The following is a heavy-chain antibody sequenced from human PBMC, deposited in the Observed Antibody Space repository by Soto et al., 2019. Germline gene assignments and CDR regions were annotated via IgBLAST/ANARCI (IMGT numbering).Heavy chain of an antibody. CDR3: AKDLPTASAAGWFGELLGYYFGMDV. CDR2: ISGSGGST. Sequence: PGGSLRLSCAASGFTFSSYAMSWVRQAPGKGLEWVSAISGSGGSTYYADSVKGRFTISRDNSKNTLYLQMNSLRAEDTAVYYCAKDLPTASAAGWFGELLGYYFGMDVWGQGATVSVTS. D-gene: IGHD3-10*01. CDR1: GFTFSSYA. V-gene: IGHV3-23*01. J-gene: IGHJ6*02.